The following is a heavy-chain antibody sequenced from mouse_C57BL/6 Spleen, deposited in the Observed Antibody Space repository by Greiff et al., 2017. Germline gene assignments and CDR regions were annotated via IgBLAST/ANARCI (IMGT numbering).Heavy chain of an antibody. D-gene: IGHD1-1*01. V-gene: IGHV5-17*01. CDR2: ISSGSSTI. CDR3: ARDYGPAWFAY. J-gene: IGHJ3*01. Sequence: EVNVVESGGGLVKPGGSLKLSCAASGFTFSDYGMHWVRQAPEKGLEWVAYISSGSSTIYYADTVKGRFTISRDNAKNTLFLQMTSLRSEDTAMYYCARDYGPAWFAYWGQGTLVTVSA. CDR1: GFTFSDYG.